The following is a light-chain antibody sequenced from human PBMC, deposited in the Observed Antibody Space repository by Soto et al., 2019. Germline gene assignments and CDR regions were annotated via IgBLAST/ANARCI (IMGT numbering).Light chain of an antibody. J-gene: IGLJ2*01. CDR1: NSDVGGYNY. CDR2: DVS. V-gene: IGLV2-14*01. CDR3: SSDTGNSTLVV. Sequence: QSVLTQPASVSGSPGQSITISCTGTNSDVGGYNYVSWYQQHPGKAPKLMIYDVSNRPSGVSNRFSGSKSGNTASLTISGLQAEDEADYYCSSDTGNSTLVVFGGGTQLTVL.